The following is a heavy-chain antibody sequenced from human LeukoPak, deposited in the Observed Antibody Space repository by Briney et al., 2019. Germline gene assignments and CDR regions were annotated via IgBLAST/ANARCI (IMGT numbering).Heavy chain of an antibody. CDR1: GYTFTGYY. D-gene: IGHD3-9*01. V-gene: IGHV1-2*02. Sequence: ASVKVSCKASGYTFTGYYMHWLRRALEQGLEWMEWINPNSGGTNYAQKFQGRVTMTRDTSISTAYMELSRLRSDDTAVYYCARLMYYDILTGYYPGDYWGQGTLVTVSS. CDR2: INPNSGGT. J-gene: IGHJ4*02. CDR3: ARLMYYDILTGYYPGDY.